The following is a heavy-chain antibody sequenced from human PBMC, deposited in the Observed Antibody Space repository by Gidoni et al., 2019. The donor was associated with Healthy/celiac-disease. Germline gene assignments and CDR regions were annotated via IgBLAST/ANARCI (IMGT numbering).Heavy chain of an antibody. CDR2: TYSSGSP. CDR1: GGSISSGAYY. J-gene: IGHJ6*02. Sequence: QMQLQESGPGLVKPSQTLSLTCTVSGGSISSGAYYGSWIRQPPGKGLEWIGYTYSSGSPSYNPPLKSRVTISVDTSKNKFSLKLSSVTAADTAVYYCARARYCSGGSCYSRRYYYYGMDVWGQGTTVTVSS. CDR3: ARARYCSGGSCYSRRYYYYGMDV. V-gene: IGHV4-30-4*01. D-gene: IGHD2-15*01.